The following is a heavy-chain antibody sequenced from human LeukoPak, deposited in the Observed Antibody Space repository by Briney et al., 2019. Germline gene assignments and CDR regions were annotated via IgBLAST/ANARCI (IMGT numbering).Heavy chain of an antibody. CDR1: GGSISSGDYY. CDR2: IYYSGST. J-gene: IGHJ6*02. V-gene: IGHV4-30-4*01. CDR3: ARVGGYYYYGMDV. Sequence: NPSETLSLTCTVSGGSISSGDYYWSWTRQPPGKGLEWIGYIYYSGSTYYNPSLKSRVTISVDTSKNQFSLKLSSVTAADTAVYYCARVGGYYYYGMDVWGQGTTVTVSS.